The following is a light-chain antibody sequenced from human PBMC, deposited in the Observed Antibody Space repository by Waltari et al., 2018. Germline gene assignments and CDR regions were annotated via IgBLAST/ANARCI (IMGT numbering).Light chain of an antibody. CDR3: LQRSDWPRT. CDR1: QSVSTS. CDR2: DAS. J-gene: IGKJ1*01. V-gene: IGKV3D-20*02. Sequence: EIVMTQSPATLSLSPGERATLSCRASQSVSTSLAWYQQKPRQTPRLLIYDASSRATGTPDRFSGSGSGTDFTLTISSLEPEDVAVYYCLQRSDWPRTFGQGTKVEIK.